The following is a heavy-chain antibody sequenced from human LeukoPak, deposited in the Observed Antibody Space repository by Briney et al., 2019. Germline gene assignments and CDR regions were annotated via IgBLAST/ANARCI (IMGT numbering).Heavy chain of an antibody. CDR2: IIPILGTA. Sequence: ASVKVSCKASGGTFSSYSISWVRQAPGQGLEWMGGIIPILGTANYAQKFQGRVTITADESTSTVYMELSSLRSDDTAVYYCAKYLKAYSSSSVDAFDIWGQGTMVTVSS. J-gene: IGHJ3*02. CDR3: AKYLKAYSSSSVDAFDI. V-gene: IGHV1-69*13. D-gene: IGHD6-6*01. CDR1: GGTFSSYS.